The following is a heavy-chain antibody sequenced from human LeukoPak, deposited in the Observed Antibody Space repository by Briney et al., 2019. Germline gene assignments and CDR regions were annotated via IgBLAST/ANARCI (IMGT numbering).Heavy chain of an antibody. V-gene: IGHV4-61*01. CDR1: GGSVGSGSYY. D-gene: IGHD6-19*01. CDR3: ARESGSSGWFYYFDY. J-gene: IGHJ4*02. Sequence: PSETLSLTYTVSGGSVGSGSYYWSWIRQPPGKGLEWIGYIYYTGSTKYSPSLKSRVTISVDTSKNQFSLKLSSVTAADTAVYYCARESGSSGWFYYFDYWGQGTLVTVSS. CDR2: IYYTGST.